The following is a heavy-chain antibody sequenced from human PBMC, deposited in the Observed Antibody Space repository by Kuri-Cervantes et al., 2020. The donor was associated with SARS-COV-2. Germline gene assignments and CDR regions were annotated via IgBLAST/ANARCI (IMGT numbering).Heavy chain of an antibody. CDR3: VRDGDHWNFDY. CDR1: GFTFSGHW. J-gene: IGHJ4*02. Sequence: GESLKISWAAPGFTFSGHWIHWVRQAPGKGLVWVSRINPDGSYTNNADSVKGRFTLSRDNAKNMLFLQMNSLRAEDTAVYYCVRDGDHWNFDYWGQGTLVT. V-gene: IGHV3-74*01. D-gene: IGHD1-1*01. CDR2: INPDGSYT.